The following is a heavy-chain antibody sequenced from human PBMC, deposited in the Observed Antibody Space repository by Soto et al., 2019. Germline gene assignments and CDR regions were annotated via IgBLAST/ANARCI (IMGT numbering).Heavy chain of an antibody. D-gene: IGHD2-2*01. V-gene: IGHV4-30-2*01. CDR3: ARVVVVPAAHNWFDP. CDR2: IYHSGST. Sequence: QLQLQESGSGLVKPSQTLSLTCAVSGGSISSGGYSWSWIRQPPGKGLEWIGYIYHSGSTHYNPSLKSRVTISVDRSKNQFSLKLSSVTAADTAVYYCARVVVVPAAHNWFDPWGQGTLVTVSS. CDR1: GGSISSGGYS. J-gene: IGHJ5*02.